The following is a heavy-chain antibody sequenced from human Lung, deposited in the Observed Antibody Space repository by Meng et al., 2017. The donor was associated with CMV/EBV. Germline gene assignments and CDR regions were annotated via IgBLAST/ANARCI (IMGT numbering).Heavy chain of an antibody. CDR3: AKGRSLGYYYYGMDV. Sequence: GESLKISXXXXGFTFSSYAMSWVRQAPGKGLEWVSAISGSGGSTYYADSVKGRFTISRDNSKNTLYLQMNSLRAEDTAVYYCAKGRSLGYYYYGMDVWGQGTTVTVSS. D-gene: IGHD3-16*02. CDR2: ISGSGGST. CDR1: GFTFSSYA. J-gene: IGHJ6*02. V-gene: IGHV3-23*01.